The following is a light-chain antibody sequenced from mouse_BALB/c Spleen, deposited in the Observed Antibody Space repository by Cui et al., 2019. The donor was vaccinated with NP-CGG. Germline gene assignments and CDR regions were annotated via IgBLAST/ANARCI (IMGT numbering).Light chain of an antibody. J-gene: IGLJ1*01. Sequence: AVVTQGSALTTSPGETVTLTCRSSTGAVTTSNYANWVQEKPDHLFTGVIGGTNNRAPGVPARFSGSLIGDKAALTITGAQTEDEAIYFCALWYSNHWVFGGGTKLTVL. CDR2: GTN. V-gene: IGLV1*01. CDR3: ALWYSNHWV. CDR1: TGAVTTSNY.